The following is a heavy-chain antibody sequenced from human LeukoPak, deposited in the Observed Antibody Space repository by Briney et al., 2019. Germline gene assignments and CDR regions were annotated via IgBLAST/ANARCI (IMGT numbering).Heavy chain of an antibody. D-gene: IGHD6-13*01. V-gene: IGHV3-69-1*01. CDR2: TSGTGSV. Sequence: PGGSLRLSCAASGFSLSTFNMNWVRQAPGKGLEWVSCTSGTGSVYYAASVRGRFTISRDNAGNSLFLQLNSLRTEDTAVYFCARDLPGSSWYALDSWGQGTLVTVSS. CDR1: GFSLSTFN. CDR3: ARDLPGSSWYALDS. J-gene: IGHJ5*01.